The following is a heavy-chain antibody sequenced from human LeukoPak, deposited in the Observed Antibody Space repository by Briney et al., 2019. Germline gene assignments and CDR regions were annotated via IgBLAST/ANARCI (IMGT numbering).Heavy chain of an antibody. V-gene: IGHV3-23*01. CDR1: GITFSNYA. J-gene: IGHJ5*02. CDR3: AGRPTGYSSGYTP. D-gene: IGHD5-18*01. Sequence: GGSLRLSCVASGITFSNYAVSWVRQAPEKGLDWVSVISGSAHKIRYADSVKGRFTISRDNSENIVYLQMNNLRVEDTAVYYCAGRPTGYSSGYTPWGQGPLVTVSS. CDR2: ISGSAHKI.